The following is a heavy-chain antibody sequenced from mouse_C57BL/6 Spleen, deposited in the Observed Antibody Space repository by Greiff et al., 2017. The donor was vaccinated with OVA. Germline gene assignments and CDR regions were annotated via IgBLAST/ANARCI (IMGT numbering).Heavy chain of an antibody. CDR1: GYTFTSYW. CDR2: IYPGSGST. V-gene: IGHV1-55*01. D-gene: IGHD3-2*02. Sequence: VQLQQSGAELVKPGASVKMSCKASGYTFTSYWITWVKQRPGQGLEWIGDIYPGSGSTNYNEKFKSKATLTVDTSSSTAYMQLSSLTSEDSAVYYCASPDSSGFSWFAYWGQGTLVTVSA. CDR3: ASPDSSGFSWFAY. J-gene: IGHJ3*01.